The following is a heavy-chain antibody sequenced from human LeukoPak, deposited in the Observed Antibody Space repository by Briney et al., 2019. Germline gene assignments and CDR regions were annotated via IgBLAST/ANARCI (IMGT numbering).Heavy chain of an antibody. V-gene: IGHV4-39*02. CDR2: IYYSGST. J-gene: IGHJ4*02. CDR3: AREGIAARPFDY. Sequence: SETLSLTCTVSGGSISSSGYYWGWIRQPPGKGPEWIGSIYYSGSTYYNPSLKSRVTISVDTSKNQFSLKLSSVTAADTAVYYCAREGIAARPFDYWGQGTLVTVSS. D-gene: IGHD6-6*01. CDR1: GGSISSSGYY.